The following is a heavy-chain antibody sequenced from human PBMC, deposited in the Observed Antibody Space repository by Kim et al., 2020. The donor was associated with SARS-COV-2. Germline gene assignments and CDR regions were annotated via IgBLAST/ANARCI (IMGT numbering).Heavy chain of an antibody. Sequence: ASVKVSCKASGYTFTSYDINWVRQATGQGLEWMGWMNPNSGNTGYAQKFQGRVTMTRNTSISTAYMELSSLRSEDTAVYYCARGSTHSSGDAFDIWGQGTMVTVSS. CDR2: MNPNSGNT. CDR3: ARGSTHSSGDAFDI. V-gene: IGHV1-8*01. J-gene: IGHJ3*02. CDR1: GYTFTSYD. D-gene: IGHD1-26*01.